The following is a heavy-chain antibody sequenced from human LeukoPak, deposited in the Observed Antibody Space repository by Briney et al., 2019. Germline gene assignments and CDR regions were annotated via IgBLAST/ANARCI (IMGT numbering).Heavy chain of an antibody. D-gene: IGHD1-26*01. J-gene: IGHJ4*02. CDR3: ASFPSGSYSAY. V-gene: IGHV3-73*01. CDR1: GFIFSSYG. Sequence: GGSLRLSCAASGFIFSSYGMHWVRQASGKGLEWVGHIRSKVDSYATVYGESVKGRFIITRDDSENTAYLQMNSLKTEDTAVYYCASFPSGSYSAYWGQGTLVTVSS. CDR2: IRSKVDSYAT.